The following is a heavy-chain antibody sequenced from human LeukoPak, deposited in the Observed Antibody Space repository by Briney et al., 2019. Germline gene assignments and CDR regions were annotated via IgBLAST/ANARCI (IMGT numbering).Heavy chain of an antibody. Sequence: ASVKVSCKASGYTFTSYYMHWVRQAPGQGLEWMGIINPSGGSTSYAQKFQGRVTMTRDTSTSTVYMELSSLRSEDTAVYYCAAQVRDGYNYYPFDYWGQGTLVTVSS. J-gene: IGHJ4*02. CDR1: GYTFTSYY. CDR2: INPSGGST. D-gene: IGHD5-24*01. CDR3: AAQVRDGYNYYPFDY. V-gene: IGHV1-46*01.